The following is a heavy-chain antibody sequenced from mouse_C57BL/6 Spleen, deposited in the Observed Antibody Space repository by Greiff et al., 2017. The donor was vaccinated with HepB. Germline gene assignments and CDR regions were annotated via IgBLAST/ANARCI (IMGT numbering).Heavy chain of an antibody. Sequence: VQLQQSGAELVRPGASVKLSCTASGFNIKDYYMHWVKQRPEQGLEWIGRIDPEDGDTEYAPKFQGKATMTADTSSNTAYLQLSSLTSEDAAVYYCTQDSSSYVGFAYWGQGTLVTVAA. V-gene: IGHV14-1*01. CDR1: GFNIKDYY. J-gene: IGHJ3*01. D-gene: IGHD3-2*02. CDR3: TQDSSSYVGFAY. CDR2: IDPEDGDT.